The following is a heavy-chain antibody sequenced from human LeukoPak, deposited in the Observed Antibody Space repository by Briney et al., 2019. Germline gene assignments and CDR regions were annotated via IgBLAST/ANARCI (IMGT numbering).Heavy chain of an antibody. V-gene: IGHV3-11*01. CDR1: GFTFSDYY. Sequence: GGSLRLSCAASGFTFSDYYMSWIRQAPGKGLEWVSCISSSGSTIYYADSVKGRFTISRDNAKNSLYLQMNSLRAEDTAVYYCARDGAVGATVYYYYYMDVWGKGTTVTVSS. D-gene: IGHD1-26*01. CDR3: ARDGAVGATVYYYYYMDV. J-gene: IGHJ6*03. CDR2: ISSSGSTI.